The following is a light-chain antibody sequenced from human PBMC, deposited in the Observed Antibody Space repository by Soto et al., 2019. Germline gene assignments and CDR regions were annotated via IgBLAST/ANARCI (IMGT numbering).Light chain of an antibody. V-gene: IGLV2-14*01. CDR1: SSDVGSYNY. CDR2: DVS. Sequence: QSALTQPASVSGSPGQSITIACTGTSSDVGSYNYVSWYQQYPGKAPKLMIYDVSNRPSGVSYRFSGSKSGNTASLTISGLQAEVEAYYYGSSYTTSSTHVVFGGGTKLTVL. CDR3: SSYTTSSTHVV. J-gene: IGLJ2*01.